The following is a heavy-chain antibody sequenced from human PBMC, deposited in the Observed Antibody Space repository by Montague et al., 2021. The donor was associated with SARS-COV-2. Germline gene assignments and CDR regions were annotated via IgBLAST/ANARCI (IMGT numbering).Heavy chain of an antibody. CDR1: GYTFTSYS. D-gene: IGHD1-26*01. V-gene: IGHV1-3*01. CDR2: IDAGNGDT. Sequence: SRKLSCKASGYTFTSYSIHWVRQAPGQGLEWMGRIDAGNGDTGYSQKLLGRVTIITDTSANTAYMDLSSLRSEDTAVYYCVRSVEVGFDTWGQGTLVTVSS. CDR3: VRSVEVGFDT. J-gene: IGHJ5*02.